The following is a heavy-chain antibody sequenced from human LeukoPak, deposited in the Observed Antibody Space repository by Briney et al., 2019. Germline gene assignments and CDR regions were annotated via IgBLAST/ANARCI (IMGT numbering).Heavy chain of an antibody. J-gene: IGHJ4*02. CDR2: IRYDGSNK. D-gene: IGHD1-26*01. Sequence: PGGSLRLSCAASGFTFSSYSMNWVRQAPGKGLEWVAFIRYDGSNKYYADSVKGRFTISRDNSKNTLYLQMNSLRAEDTAVYYCAKGMEWELSRVYFDYWGQGTLVTVSS. CDR3: AKGMEWELSRVYFDY. V-gene: IGHV3-30*02. CDR1: GFTFSSYS.